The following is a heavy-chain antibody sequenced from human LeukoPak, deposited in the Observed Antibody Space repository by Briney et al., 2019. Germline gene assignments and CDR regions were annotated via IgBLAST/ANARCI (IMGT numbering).Heavy chain of an antibody. CDR2: IYYSGST. J-gene: IGHJ4*02. V-gene: IGHV4-39*07. CDR3: ARGTGGRSYGY. CDR1: GGSISSSSYY. Sequence: SETLSLTCTVSGGSISSSSYYWGWIRQPPGKGLEWIGSIYYSGSTYYNPSLKSRVTISVDTSKNQFSLKLSSVTAADTAVYYCARGTGGRSYGYWGQGTLVTVSS. D-gene: IGHD5-18*01.